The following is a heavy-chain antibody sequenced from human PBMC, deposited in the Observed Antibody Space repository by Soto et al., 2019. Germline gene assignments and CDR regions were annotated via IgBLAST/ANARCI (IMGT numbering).Heavy chain of an antibody. V-gene: IGHV4-34*01. D-gene: IGHD3-3*01. CDR2: INHSGST. J-gene: IGHJ5*02. Sequence: PSETLSLTCAVYGGSFSGYYWSWIRQPPGKGLEWIGEINHSGSTNYNLSLKSRVTISVDTSKNQFSLKLSSVTAADTAVYYCARKRITIFGVVIMKGNWFDPWGQGTLVTVSS. CDR1: GGSFSGYY. CDR3: ARKRITIFGVVIMKGNWFDP.